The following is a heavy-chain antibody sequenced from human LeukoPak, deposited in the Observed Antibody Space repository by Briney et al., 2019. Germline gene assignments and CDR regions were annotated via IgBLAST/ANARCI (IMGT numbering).Heavy chain of an antibody. Sequence: ASVKVSCKASGYTFTGYYIHWVRQAPGQGLEWMGWINPNSGGTNYAQKFQGRVTMTRDTSISTVYMELSSLRSEDTAVYYCARDTAAYGYEQYIDYWGQGTLVTVSS. J-gene: IGHJ4*02. CDR3: ARDTAAYGYEQYIDY. D-gene: IGHD5-18*01. CDR1: GYTFTGYY. V-gene: IGHV1-2*02. CDR2: INPNSGGT.